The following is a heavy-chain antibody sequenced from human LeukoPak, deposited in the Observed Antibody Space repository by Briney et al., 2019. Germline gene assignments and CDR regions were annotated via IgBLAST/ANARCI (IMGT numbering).Heavy chain of an antibody. CDR2: ISPNSGGT. J-gene: IGHJ4*02. CDR1: GYTFTDYN. D-gene: IGHD3-10*01. Sequence: ASVEVSCKTSGYTFTDYNIHWVRQAPGQGLEWMGWISPNSGGTNYARRFQGLVTMTRDTSISTAYMDLSSLKPDDTATYYCSVWFGELSHWGQGTLLTVSS. CDR3: SVWFGELSH. V-gene: IGHV1-2*04.